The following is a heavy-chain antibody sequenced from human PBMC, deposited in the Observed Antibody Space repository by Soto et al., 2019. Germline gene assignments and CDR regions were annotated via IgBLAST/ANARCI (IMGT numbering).Heavy chain of an antibody. CDR2: FFSDAER. V-gene: IGHV2-26*01. Sequence: QVTLHESGPVLVKPTETLTLTCTVSVFSLGNGRMGASWIRQPPGKPLEWLAHFFSDAERSYSASMQSRLTMSMDTSGSQVVLIRTHMDPVDTATYYCARIDGDSNYYAMDVWGQGTTVTVSS. CDR3: ARIDGDSNYYAMDV. J-gene: IGHJ6*02. CDR1: VFSLGNGRMG. D-gene: IGHD4-17*01.